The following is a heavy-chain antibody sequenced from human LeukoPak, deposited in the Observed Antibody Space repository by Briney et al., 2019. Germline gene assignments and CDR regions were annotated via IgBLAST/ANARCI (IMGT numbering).Heavy chain of an antibody. J-gene: IGHJ4*02. CDR3: AKIIYGGNSGIDH. Sequence: GESLKISCKASGYSFTSYWIAWVRHMPRKGLEWMGVIYPGDSDTRYSPSFQGQVTFSADKSITTAYLQWRSLKASDTAMYYCAKIIYGGNSGIDHWGQGTLVTVSS. CDR2: IYPGDSDT. V-gene: IGHV5-51*01. CDR1: GYSFTSYW. D-gene: IGHD4-23*01.